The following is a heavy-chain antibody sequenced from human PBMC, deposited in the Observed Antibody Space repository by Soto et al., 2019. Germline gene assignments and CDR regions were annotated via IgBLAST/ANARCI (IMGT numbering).Heavy chain of an antibody. CDR1: GYTFVAFD. CDR3: VRQAGGASTPGDDY. J-gene: IGHJ4*02. Sequence: QVQLVQSGAEVKKPGASVKVSCKASGYTFVAFDIAWVRQASGQGLEWVGWVNPDTGDTAYKREIQGRLSMTRDTSINTVYMELSSLTPDDTAMYFCVRQAGGASTPGDDYWGQGTLVTVSP. CDR2: VNPDTGDT. V-gene: IGHV1-8*01. D-gene: IGHD2-15*01.